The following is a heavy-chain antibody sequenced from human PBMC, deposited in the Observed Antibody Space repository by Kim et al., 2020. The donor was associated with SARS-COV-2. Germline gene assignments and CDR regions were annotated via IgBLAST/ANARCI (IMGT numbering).Heavy chain of an antibody. CDR1: GFTFSSYS. Sequence: GGSLRLSCAASGFTFSSYSMNWVRQAPGKGLEWVSYISSSSTYIYYGDSVKGRFTVSRDNSKNSLYLQMNSLRAEDTAVYYCASSADWNYSSGYYYYGMGVWGQGTTVTVSS. V-gene: IGHV3-21*01. CDR2: ISSSSTYI. J-gene: IGHJ6*02. CDR3: ASSADWNYSSGYYYYGMGV. D-gene: IGHD1-7*01.